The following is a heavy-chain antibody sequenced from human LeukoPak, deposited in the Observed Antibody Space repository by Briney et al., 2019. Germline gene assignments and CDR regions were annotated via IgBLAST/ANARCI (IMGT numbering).Heavy chain of an antibody. CDR2: ICPGGGTST. J-gene: IGHJ4*02. V-gene: IGHV3-23*01. D-gene: IGHD5-12*01. Sequence: GGSLRLSCAASGFTFSSYTMSWVRQGPGKGLEWVSVICPGGGTSTSYADSLKGRFTISRDNSKSTLYLQMNSLRAEDTAVYYCAKSYNGYESKPDYWGQGTLVTVSS. CDR3: AKSYNGYESKPDY. CDR1: GFTFSSYT.